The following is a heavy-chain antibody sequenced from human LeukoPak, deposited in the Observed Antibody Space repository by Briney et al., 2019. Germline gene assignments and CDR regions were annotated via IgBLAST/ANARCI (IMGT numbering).Heavy chain of an antibody. V-gene: IGHV3-23*01. J-gene: IGHJ4*02. D-gene: IGHD3-22*01. Sequence: GGSLRLSCAASGFTFSSYAMSWVRQAPGKGLEWVSAISGSGGSTYYADSVKGRFTISRDNSKNTLYLQMNSLRAEDTAVYYCAKYRSQDYYDSSGYYLPREWGQGTLVTVSS. CDR3: AKYRSQDYYDSSGYYLPRE. CDR1: GFTFSSYA. CDR2: ISGSGGST.